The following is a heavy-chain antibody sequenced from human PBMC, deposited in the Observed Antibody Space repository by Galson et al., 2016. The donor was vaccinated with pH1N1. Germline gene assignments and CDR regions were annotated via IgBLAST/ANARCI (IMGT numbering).Heavy chain of an antibody. D-gene: IGHD3-22*01. V-gene: IGHV1-69*13. J-gene: IGHJ2*01. CDR2: IIPIFNTA. CDR1: GGTFGSFG. CDR3: AREDYYDTDLSDWYFDL. Sequence: SVKVSCKASGGTFGSFGINWVRQAPGQGLEWMGGIIPIFNTAKYARTFQGRVTITADESTTTAYMELSSLRSDDTAVYFCAREDYYDTDLSDWYFDLWGRGTLVTVSS.